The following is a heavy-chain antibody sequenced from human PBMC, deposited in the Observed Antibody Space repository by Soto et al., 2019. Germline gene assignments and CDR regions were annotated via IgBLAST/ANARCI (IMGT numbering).Heavy chain of an antibody. CDR2: INPGNGNT. D-gene: IGHD3-22*01. Sequence: ASVKVSCKASGYTFTSYGINWVRQAPGRGLEWMGWINPGNGNTKYSQQFQGRVIIDRDTSASTAYMVLSSLRPEDTAVYYCARGGYFDSSNYLAYWGLGTLVTVPQ. CDR1: GYTFTSYG. J-gene: IGHJ4*02. CDR3: ARGGYFDSSNYLAY. V-gene: IGHV1-3*01.